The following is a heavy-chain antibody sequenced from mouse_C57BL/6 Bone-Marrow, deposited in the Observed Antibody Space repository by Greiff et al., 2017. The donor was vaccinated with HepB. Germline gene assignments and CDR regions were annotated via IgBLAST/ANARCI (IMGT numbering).Heavy chain of an antibody. V-gene: IGHV1-5*01. Sequence: VQLQQSGTVLARPGASVKMSCKTSGYTFTSYWMRWVKQRPGQGLEWIGAIYPGNSDTSYNQKFKGKAKLTAVTSASTAYMELSSLTNEDSAVYYCTRRYYGSSYWYFDVWGTGTTVTVSS. CDR3: TRRYYGSSYWYFDV. CDR2: IYPGNSDT. CDR1: GYTFTSYW. D-gene: IGHD1-1*01. J-gene: IGHJ1*03.